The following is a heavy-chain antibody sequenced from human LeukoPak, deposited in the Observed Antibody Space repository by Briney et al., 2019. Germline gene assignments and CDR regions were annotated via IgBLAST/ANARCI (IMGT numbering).Heavy chain of an antibody. CDR2: IYYSGST. CDR3: ARINYYDSSGIDY. Sequence: PSETLSLTCTVSGGSISSGGYYWSWIRQHPGKGLEWIGYIYYSGSTYYNPSLKSRVTISVDTSKNQFSLKLSSVTAADTAVYYCARINYYDSSGIDYWGQGTLDTVSS. V-gene: IGHV4-31*03. J-gene: IGHJ4*02. CDR1: GGSISSGGYY. D-gene: IGHD3-22*01.